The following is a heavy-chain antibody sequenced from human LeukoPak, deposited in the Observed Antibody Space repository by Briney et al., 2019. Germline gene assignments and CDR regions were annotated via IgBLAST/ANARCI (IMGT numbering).Heavy chain of an antibody. CDR3: ARGVANTGQYCSSTSCYPPYMDV. CDR1: GFTFSSYS. D-gene: IGHD2-2*01. J-gene: IGHJ6*03. CDR2: ISSSSSYI. Sequence: TPGGSLRLSCAASGFTFSSYSMNWVRQAPGKGLEWVSSISSSSSYIYYADSVKGRFTISRDNAKNSLYLQMNSLRAEDTAVYYCARGVANTGQYCSSTSCYPPYMDVWGKGTTVTVSS. V-gene: IGHV3-21*01.